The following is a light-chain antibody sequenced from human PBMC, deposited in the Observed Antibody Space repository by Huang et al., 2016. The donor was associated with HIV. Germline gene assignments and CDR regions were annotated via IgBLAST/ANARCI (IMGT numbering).Light chain of an antibody. CDR2: AAS. J-gene: IGKJ2*01. CDR1: HNIINF. V-gene: IGKV1-39*01. CDR3: QQSHTLPHT. Sequence: DVELTQSPSSLSASVGDRINSISRARHNIINFLNWYQQRPGEAPRLLIYAASNLQSGVASRFTGSGSGTDFALTISSLRHEDFVTYYCQQSHTLPHTFGQGTKVEI.